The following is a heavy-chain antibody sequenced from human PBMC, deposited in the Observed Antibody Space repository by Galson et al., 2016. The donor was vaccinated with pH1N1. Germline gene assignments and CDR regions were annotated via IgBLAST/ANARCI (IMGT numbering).Heavy chain of an antibody. CDR1: GFTFSGSW. J-gene: IGHJ4*02. CDR2: IKQDATEM. Sequence: SLRLSCAASGFTFSGSWMSWVRQAPGKGLGWVANIKQDATEMDYVDSVKGRFTISRDNAKRSLYLQMSSLRVDDTAVHYCATSVTYCSGTNCRLGFDYWGQGTLVTVSS. D-gene: IGHD2-2*01. V-gene: IGHV3-7*03. CDR3: ATSVTYCSGTNCRLGFDY.